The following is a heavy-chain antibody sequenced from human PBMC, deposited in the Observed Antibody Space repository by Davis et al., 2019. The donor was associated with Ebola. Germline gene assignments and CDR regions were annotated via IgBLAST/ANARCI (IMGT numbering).Heavy chain of an antibody. CDR1: GGSFSGYY. CDR2: INHSGST. CDR3: AREGIFGVVSPRFDP. D-gene: IGHD3-3*01. Sequence: MPSETLSLTCAVYGGSFSGYYWSWIRQPPGKGLEWIGEINHSGSTNYNPSLKSRVTISVDTSKNQFSLKLSSVTAADTAVYYCAREGIFGVVSPRFDPWGQGTLVTVSS. J-gene: IGHJ5*02. V-gene: IGHV4-34*01.